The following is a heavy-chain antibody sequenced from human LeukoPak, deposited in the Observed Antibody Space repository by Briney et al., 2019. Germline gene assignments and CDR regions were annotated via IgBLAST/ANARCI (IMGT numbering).Heavy chain of an antibody. V-gene: IGHV3-21*04. Sequence: GGSLRLSCAASGFTFSSYSMNWVRQAPGKGLEWVSSISSSSSYIYYADSVKGRFTISRDNAKNSLYLQMNSLRAEDTALYYCAKGPGVAPVKRYLDYWGQGTLVTVSS. CDR1: GFTFSSYS. D-gene: IGHD4-11*01. J-gene: IGHJ4*02. CDR3: AKGPGVAPVKRYLDY. CDR2: ISSSSSYI.